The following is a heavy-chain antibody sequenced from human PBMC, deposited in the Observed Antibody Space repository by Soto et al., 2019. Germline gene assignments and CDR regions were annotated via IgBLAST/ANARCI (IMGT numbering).Heavy chain of an antibody. V-gene: IGHV3-48*01. J-gene: IGHJ4*02. Sequence: GGSLRLSCAASGFTFSSYSMNWVRQAPGKGLEWVSYISSSSSTIYYADSVKGRFTISRDNAKNSLYLQMNSLRAEDTAVYYCARDPPPTDYDFWSGYPPYYFDYWGQGTLVTVSS. CDR2: ISSSSSTI. CDR1: GFTFSSYS. D-gene: IGHD3-3*01. CDR3: ARDPPPTDYDFWSGYPPYYFDY.